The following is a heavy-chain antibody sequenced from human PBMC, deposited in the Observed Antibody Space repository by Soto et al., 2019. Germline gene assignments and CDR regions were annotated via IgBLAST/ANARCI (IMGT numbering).Heavy chain of an antibody. Sequence: EVQLVESGGGLIQPGGSLRLSCAASGFTVSYFYMNWVRQAPGKGLEWVSVIYGGDSTYYADSVKGRVTTSRDSAKNTVYLQMTSLRAEDTAVYCCAGVDSVDYYYGMDVWGQGTTVTVSS. V-gene: IGHV3-53*01. J-gene: IGHJ6*02. D-gene: IGHD2-15*01. CDR2: IYGGDST. CDR3: AGVDSVDYYYGMDV. CDR1: GFTVSYFY.